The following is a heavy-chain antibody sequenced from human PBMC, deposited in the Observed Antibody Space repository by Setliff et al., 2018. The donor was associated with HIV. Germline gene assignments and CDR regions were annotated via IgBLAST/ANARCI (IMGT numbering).Heavy chain of an antibody. J-gene: IGHJ3*02. V-gene: IGHV1-69*13. CDR3: ARDLIVTTGALDI. CDR2: IIPLFGTA. D-gene: IGHD4-17*01. CDR1: RGTFSSYA. Sequence: SVKVSCKASRGTFSSYAVNWVRQAPGQGLEWMGRIIPLFGTANYAQNFQGRVTITADESTSTAYMELSSLRSEDTAVYYCARDLIVTTGALDIWGQGTMVTVSS.